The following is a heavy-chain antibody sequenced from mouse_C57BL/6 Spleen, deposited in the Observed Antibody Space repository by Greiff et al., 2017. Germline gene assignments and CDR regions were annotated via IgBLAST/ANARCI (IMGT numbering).Heavy chain of an antibody. J-gene: IGHJ2*01. CDR1: GYTFTDYY. CDR2: INPYNGGT. Sequence: VQLQQSGPVLVKPGASVKMSCKASGYTFTDYYMNWVKQSHGKSLEWIGVINPYNGGTSYNQKFKGKATLTVDKSSSTAYMELNSLTSEYSAVYDCSRSDGYDYDGFDYGGQGTTLTVSS. CDR3: SRSDGYDYDGFDY. D-gene: IGHD2-4*01. V-gene: IGHV1-19*01.